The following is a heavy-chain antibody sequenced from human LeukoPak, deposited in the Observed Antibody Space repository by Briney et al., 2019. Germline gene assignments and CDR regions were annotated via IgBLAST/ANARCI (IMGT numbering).Heavy chain of an antibody. CDR1: GGSISSYY. Sequence: SETLSLTCTVSGGSISSYYWSWIRQPPGKGLEWIGYIYYSGSTNYNPSLKSRVTISVDTSKNQFSLKLSSVTAADTAVYYCAKEPPVWFGQGFDYWGQGTLVTVSS. CDR2: IYYSGST. V-gene: IGHV4-59*01. D-gene: IGHD3-10*01. CDR3: AKEPPVWFGQGFDY. J-gene: IGHJ4*02.